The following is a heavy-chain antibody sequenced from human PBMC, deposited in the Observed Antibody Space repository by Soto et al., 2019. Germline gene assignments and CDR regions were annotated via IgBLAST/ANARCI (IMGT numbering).Heavy chain of an antibody. CDR3: ARRTERSGPYSIDI. D-gene: IGHD2-15*01. Sequence: GASVKVSCKASGFTFITYDFSWVRQAAGQGREGMGWVNANNGNAGFAQKFRGRTNMTRNTPISTAYLELSSLRYAESEVYFCARRTERSGPYSIDIWGHGTPATDS. J-gene: IGHJ1*01. V-gene: IGHV1-8*01. CDR2: VNANNGNA. CDR1: GFTFITYD.